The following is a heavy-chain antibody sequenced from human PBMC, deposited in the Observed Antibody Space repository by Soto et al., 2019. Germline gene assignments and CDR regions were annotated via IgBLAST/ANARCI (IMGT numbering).Heavy chain of an antibody. CDR1: RFRFRSYG. D-gene: IGHD1-20*01. CDR2: ISSSSSTI. J-gene: IGHJ3*02. CDR3: AREGIGALDI. V-gene: IGHV3-48*01. Sequence: PSGCVRLFGAACRFRFRSYGLNRVRRAPGKGLEWVSYISSSSSTIYYADSVKGRFTISRDNAKNSLYLQMNSLRGEDTAVYYWAREGIGALDIWGQGKMVT.